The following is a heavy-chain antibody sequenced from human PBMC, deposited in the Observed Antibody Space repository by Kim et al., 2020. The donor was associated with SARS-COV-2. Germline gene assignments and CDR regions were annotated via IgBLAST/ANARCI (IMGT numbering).Heavy chain of an antibody. J-gene: IGHJ4*02. D-gene: IGHD3-10*01. V-gene: IGHV1-18*01. CDR2: SGDT. Sequence: SGDTSSEQTFQGSVTMTPDTSTDTAYLELRSLRSDDTAVYFCARGANYFDYWGQGTLVTVSS. CDR3: ARGANYFDY.